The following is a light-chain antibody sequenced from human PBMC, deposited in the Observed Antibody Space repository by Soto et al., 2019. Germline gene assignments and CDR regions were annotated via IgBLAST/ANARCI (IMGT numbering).Light chain of an antibody. Sequence: EIVVTQSPGTLSLSPGERATPSCRASLRIISAYLAWYQQKPGQAPRLVIFGASNRATGIPDRFSGSGSGTDFPLTISGLEPDDFAVYFCRSYANSPTFGGGTKVEI. J-gene: IGKJ4*01. V-gene: IGKV3-20*01. CDR3: RSYANSPT. CDR1: LRIISAY. CDR2: GAS.